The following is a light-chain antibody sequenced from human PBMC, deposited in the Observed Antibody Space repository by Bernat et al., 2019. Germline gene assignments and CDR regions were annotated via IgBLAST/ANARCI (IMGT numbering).Light chain of an antibody. CDR1: QSISRW. V-gene: IGKV1-5*03. J-gene: IGKJ2*01. Sequence: DIQMTQSPSTLSASVGDRVTMTCRASQSISRWLAWYQQKPGQAPKLLIYKASILETGVPSRFSGSGSGSEFTLTISSLQPDDVASYYCQQYHTSSPYTCGQGTIVEIK. CDR2: KAS. CDR3: QQYHTSSPYT.